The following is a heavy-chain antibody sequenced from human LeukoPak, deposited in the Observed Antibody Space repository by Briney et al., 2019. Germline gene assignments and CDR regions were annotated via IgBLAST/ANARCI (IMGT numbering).Heavy chain of an antibody. CDR1: GGSISSSNW. CDR3: ARQRGTS. CDR2: INHSGTT. D-gene: IGHD1-26*01. V-gene: IGHV4-4*02. Sequence: PSETLSLTCAVSGGSISSSNWWSWVRQPPGKGLEWIGEINHSGTTDYNPSLKSRVTISADKSKNQFSLKLSSVTAADTAVYYCARQRGTSWGQGTLVTVSS. J-gene: IGHJ4*02.